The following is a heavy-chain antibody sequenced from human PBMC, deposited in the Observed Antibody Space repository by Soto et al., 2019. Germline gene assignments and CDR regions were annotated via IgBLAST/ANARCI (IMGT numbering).Heavy chain of an antibody. CDR2: ISYDGSNK. CDR3: AKALRGARNYYYYGMDV. V-gene: IGHV3-30*18. Sequence: GGSLRLSCAAYGFTFSSYGMHWVRQAPGKXLEWVAVISYDGSNKYYADSVKGRFTISRDNSKNTLYLQMNSLRAEDTAVYYCAKALRGARNYYYYGMDVWGQGTTVTVSS. D-gene: IGHD1-26*01. CDR1: GFTFSSYG. J-gene: IGHJ6*02.